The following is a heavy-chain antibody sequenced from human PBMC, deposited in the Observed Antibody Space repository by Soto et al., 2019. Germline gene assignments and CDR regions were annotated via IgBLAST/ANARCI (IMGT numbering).Heavy chain of an antibody. CDR2: IYYSGST. J-gene: IGHJ4*02. V-gene: IGHV4-59*01. CDR3: ARGRDGYNGYYFDY. D-gene: IGHD5-12*01. Sequence: PSETLSLTCTFSGGSIISYYWSWIRQPPGKGLEWIGYIYYSGSTNYNPSLKSRVTISVDTSKNQFSLKLSSVTAADTAVYYCARGRDGYNGYYFDYWGQGTLVTVSS. CDR1: GGSIISYY.